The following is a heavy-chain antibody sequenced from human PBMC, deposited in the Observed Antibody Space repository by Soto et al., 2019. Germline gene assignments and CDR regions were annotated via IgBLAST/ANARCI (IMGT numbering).Heavy chain of an antibody. V-gene: IGHV1-69*02. CDR3: AVSYYDIFTGYPTRERTNWFDP. J-gene: IGHJ5*02. D-gene: IGHD3-9*01. CDR2: IIPILGIA. CDR1: GGTFSSYT. Sequence: QVQLVQSGAEVKKPGSSVKVSCKASGGTFSSYTISWVRQAPGQGLEWMGRIIPILGIANYAQKFQGRVTITADKSTSTTYVELSSMGSEETAVYSCAVSYYDIFTGYPTRERTNWFDPWGQGTLVTVFS.